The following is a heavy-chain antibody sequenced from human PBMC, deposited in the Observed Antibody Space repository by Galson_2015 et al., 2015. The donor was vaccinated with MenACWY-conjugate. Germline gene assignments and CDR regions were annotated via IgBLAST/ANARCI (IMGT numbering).Heavy chain of an antibody. D-gene: IGHD6-19*01. J-gene: IGHJ4*02. CDR3: AKSAEYSSGWYYFDY. CDR1: GFTFDDKD. Sequence: SLRLSCAGSGFTFDDKDMHWVRQAPGKGLEWVSGISWDSGSIDYADSVKGRFTISRDNAKNSLYLQISSLRAEDTALYYCAKSAEYSSGWYYFDYWGQGTLVTVSS. CDR2: ISWDSGSI. V-gene: IGHV3-9*01.